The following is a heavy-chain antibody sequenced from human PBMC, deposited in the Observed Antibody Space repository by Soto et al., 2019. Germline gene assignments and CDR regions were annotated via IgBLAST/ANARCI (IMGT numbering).Heavy chain of an antibody. CDR2: ISSDARST. D-gene: IGHD4-17*01. J-gene: IGHJ4*02. Sequence: EAELVESGGGLVQPGGSLRLSCTASGFIFSSYWMHWVRQTPGKGLVWVSRISSDARSTIYADAVKGRFTISRDNANNILYLQMDSLRVEDTAVYFCVRIGQDYVFGDLWGQGTLVTVSS. CDR1: GFIFSSYW. V-gene: IGHV3-74*01. CDR3: VRIGQDYVFGDL.